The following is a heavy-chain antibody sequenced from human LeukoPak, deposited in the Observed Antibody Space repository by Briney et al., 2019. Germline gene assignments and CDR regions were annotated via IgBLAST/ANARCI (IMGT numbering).Heavy chain of an antibody. D-gene: IGHD1-26*01. J-gene: IGHJ3*02. V-gene: IGHV1-24*01. CDR1: GYTLTELS. Sequence: ASVKVSCKVSGYTLTELSMHWVRQAPGKGLEWMGGFDPEDGETIYAQKFQGRVTMTEDTSTDTAYMELSSLRSEDTAVYYCATVDCIVGATDGHDAFDIWGQGTMVTVSS. CDR3: ATVDCIVGATDGHDAFDI. CDR2: FDPEDGET.